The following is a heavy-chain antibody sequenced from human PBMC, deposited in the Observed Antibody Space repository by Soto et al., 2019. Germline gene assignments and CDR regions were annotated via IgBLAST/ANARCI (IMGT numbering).Heavy chain of an antibody. CDR1: GFTFSTYA. CDR3: AGRWLRSGFDY. V-gene: IGHV3-23*01. D-gene: IGHD5-12*01. J-gene: IGHJ4*02. Sequence: EVQLLESGGGLVQPGGSLRLSCAASGFTFSTYAMTWVRQAPGKGLEWVSSISDSGGTVYYADSVKGRFTISRDNSKNTLYLQMNSLGAEDTAVYYCAGRWLRSGFDYWGQGTLVTVSS. CDR2: ISDSGGTV.